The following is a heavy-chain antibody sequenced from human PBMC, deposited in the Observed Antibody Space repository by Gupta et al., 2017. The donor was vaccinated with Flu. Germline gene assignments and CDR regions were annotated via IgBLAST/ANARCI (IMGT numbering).Heavy chain of an antibody. V-gene: IGHV4-59*01. Sequence: IGYIYYSGSTNYNPSLKSRVTISVDTSKNQFSLKLSSVTAADTAVYYCARVVLGGGSYHDYGMDVWGQGTTVTVSS. CDR2: IYYSGST. D-gene: IGHD1-26*01. J-gene: IGHJ6*02. CDR3: ARVVLGGGSYHDYGMDV.